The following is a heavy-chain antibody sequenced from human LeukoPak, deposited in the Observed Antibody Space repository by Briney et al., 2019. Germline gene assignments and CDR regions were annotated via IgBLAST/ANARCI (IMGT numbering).Heavy chain of an antibody. D-gene: IGHD4-17*01. V-gene: IGHV4-39*07. J-gene: IGHJ3*02. Sequence: PSETLSLTCTVSGDSISSSSYYWTWIRQPPGKGLEWIGSIYHSGSTYYNPSLKSRVTISVDTSKNQFSLKLNSVTAADTAVYYCARTPTVTTLDIWGQGTMVTVSS. CDR2: IYHSGST. CDR3: ARTPTVTTLDI. CDR1: GDSISSSSYY.